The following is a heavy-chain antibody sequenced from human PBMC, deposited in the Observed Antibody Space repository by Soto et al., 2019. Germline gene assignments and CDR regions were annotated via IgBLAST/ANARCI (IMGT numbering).Heavy chain of an antibody. CDR2: ISYDGRNK. CDR1: GFTFSSYG. CDR3: PTGVAPIELWNCFDP. V-gene: IGHV3-30*03. D-gene: IGHD3-16*01. Sequence: GGSLRLSCAASGFTFSSYGVHWVRQAPGKGLEWVAVISYDGRNKYYADSVKGRFTISRDNSKNTLYLQMNSLRAEDTAVYYCPTGVAPIELWNCFDPWGQGTLVTVSS. J-gene: IGHJ5*02.